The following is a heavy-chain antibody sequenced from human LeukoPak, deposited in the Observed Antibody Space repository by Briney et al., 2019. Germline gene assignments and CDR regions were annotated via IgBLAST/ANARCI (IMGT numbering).Heavy chain of an antibody. V-gene: IGHV3-53*04. D-gene: IGHD3-10*01. CDR3: ARGSRSGSYPY. J-gene: IGHJ4*02. CDR1: GFTVSSNY. Sequence: QSGGSLRLSCAASGFTVSSNYMSWVRQAPGKGLEWVSVIYSGGSTYYADSVEGRFTISRHNSKNTLSLQMNSLRAEDTAVYYCARGSRSGSYPYWGQGTLVTVSS. CDR2: IYSGGST.